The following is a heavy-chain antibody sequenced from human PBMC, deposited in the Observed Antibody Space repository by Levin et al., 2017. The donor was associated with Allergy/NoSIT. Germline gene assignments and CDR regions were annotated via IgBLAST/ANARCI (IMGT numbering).Heavy chain of an antibody. D-gene: IGHD3-10*01. CDR1: GGSIRSYY. J-gene: IGHJ4*02. V-gene: IGHV4-4*07. Sequence: PSQTLSLPCTVSGGSIRSYYWSWIRQPAGKGLEWIGRIYTSGSTNYNPSLKSRVTMSVDTSKNQFSLKLSSVTAADTAVYYCARDKPSLEFTDYFDYWGQGTLVTVSS. CDR3: ARDKPSLEFTDYFDY. CDR2: IYTSGST.